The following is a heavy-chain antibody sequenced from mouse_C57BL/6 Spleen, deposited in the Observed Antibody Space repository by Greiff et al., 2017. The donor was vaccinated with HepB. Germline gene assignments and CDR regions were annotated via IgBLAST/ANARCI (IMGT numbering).Heavy chain of an antibody. CDR3: ARFITTVVATGYFDV. CDR2: INPYNGGT. Sequence: VQLQQSGPVLVKPGASVKMSCKASGYTFTDYYMNWVKQSPGKSLEWIGVINPYNGGTSYNQKFKGKATLTVDKSSSTAYMELNSLTSEDSAVYYCARFITTVVATGYFDVWGTGTTVTVSS. CDR1: GYTFTDYY. D-gene: IGHD1-1*01. J-gene: IGHJ1*03. V-gene: IGHV1-19*01.